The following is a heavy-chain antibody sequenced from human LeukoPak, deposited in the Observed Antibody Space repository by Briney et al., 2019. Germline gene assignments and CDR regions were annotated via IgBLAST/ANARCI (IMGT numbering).Heavy chain of an antibody. CDR2: VSTHNGDT. CDR1: GYTFTKNA. D-gene: IGHD4-23*01. J-gene: IGHJ3*02. CDR3: AETTVVTYDAFDI. Sequence: GASVKVSCKASGYTFTKNAMNWVRQAPGQGLEWMGWVSTHNGDTKYAQNFQGRVTMTRDTSTTTAYMELRGLRSDDTAVYYCAETTVVTYDAFDIWGQGTMVTVSS. V-gene: IGHV1-18*01.